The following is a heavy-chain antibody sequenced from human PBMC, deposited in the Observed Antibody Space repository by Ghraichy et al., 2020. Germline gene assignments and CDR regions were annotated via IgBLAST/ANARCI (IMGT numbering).Heavy chain of an antibody. Sequence: TLSLTCAVYGGSFSGYYWSWIRQPPGKGLEWIGEINHSGSTNYNPSLKSRVTISVDTSKNQFSLKLSSVTGADTAVYYCAREGSGYSGYSAKYFDYWGQGTLVTVSS. CDR2: INHSGST. V-gene: IGHV4-34*01. CDR3: AREGSGYSGYSAKYFDY. CDR1: GGSFSGYY. D-gene: IGHD5-12*01. J-gene: IGHJ4*02.